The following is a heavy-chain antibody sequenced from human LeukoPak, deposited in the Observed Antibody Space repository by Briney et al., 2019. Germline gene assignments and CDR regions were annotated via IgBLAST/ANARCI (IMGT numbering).Heavy chain of an antibody. J-gene: IGHJ6*03. D-gene: IGHD3-9*01. CDR1: GFTFSSYA. CDR2: ISGSGGST. CDR3: AKDGRRYYDILTGDYYMDV. V-gene: IGHV3-23*01. Sequence: GGSLRLSCAASGFTFSSYAMSWVRQAPGKGLEWVSAISGSGGSTYYADSVKGRFTISRDNSKNTLYLQMNSLRAEDTAVYYCAKDGRRYYDILTGDYYMDVWGKGTTVTVSS.